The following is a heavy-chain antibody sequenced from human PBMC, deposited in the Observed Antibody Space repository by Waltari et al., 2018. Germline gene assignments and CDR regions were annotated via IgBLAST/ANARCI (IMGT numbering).Heavy chain of an antibody. CDR1: GFPFSTYP. CDR3: AKDEGARLAPTFGMDA. J-gene: IGHJ6*02. Sequence: EMQLLESGGALVQPGGSLRLSCAASGFPFSTYPMNWVRQAPGQGLGWVAVMTASGLMDYGDSVKGRFIISRDNSRNTLYLEMYRLRVEDTARYYCAKDEGARLAPTFGMDAWGQGTTVIVS. CDR2: MTASGLM. D-gene: IGHD6-6*01. V-gene: IGHV3-23*01.